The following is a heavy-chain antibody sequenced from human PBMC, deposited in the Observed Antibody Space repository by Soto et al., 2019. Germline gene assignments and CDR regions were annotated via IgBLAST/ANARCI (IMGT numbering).Heavy chain of an antibody. CDR1: GVPFSGYY. CDR2: INHSGNT. Sequence: QVQLQQWGAGLLKPSETLSLTCAVYGVPFSGYYWSWIRQSPGKGLEWIGEINHSGNTNYNPSLKSRVTMLVDTFKNQFSLSLSSVTAADTAVYYCANLIVFHSSYYHDYWGHGTLVTVSS. V-gene: IGHV4-34*01. D-gene: IGHD1-26*01. J-gene: IGHJ4*01. CDR3: ANLIVFHSSYYHDY.